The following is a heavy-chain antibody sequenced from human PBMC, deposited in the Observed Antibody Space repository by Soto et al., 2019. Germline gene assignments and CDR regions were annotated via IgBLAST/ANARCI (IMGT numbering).Heavy chain of an antibody. CDR1: GDSVSSNSAA. V-gene: IGHV6-1*01. CDR2: TYYRSKWYN. J-gene: IGHJ4*02. D-gene: IGHD2-2*02. Sequence: SQTLSLTCAISGDSVSSNSAAWNWIRQSPSRGLEWLGRTYYRSKWYNDYAVSVKSRITINPDTSKNQFSLQLNSVTPEDTAVYYCARDGGYCSSTSCYRGAFDYWGQGTLVTSPQ. CDR3: ARDGGYCSSTSCYRGAFDY.